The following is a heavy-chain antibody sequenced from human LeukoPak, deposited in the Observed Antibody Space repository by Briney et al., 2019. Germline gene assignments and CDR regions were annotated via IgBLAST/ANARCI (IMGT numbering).Heavy chain of an antibody. CDR2: IRYDGSNK. Sequence: GRSLRLSCAASGFTFRSYGMHWVRQAPGKGLEWVAYIRYDGSNKFYTVSVKGRFTISRDNSKNTLYLQMNSLRSDDTGVYYCANGGGAYDVIDYWGQGTLVTVSS. CDR1: GFTFRSYG. CDR3: ANGGGAYDVIDY. J-gene: IGHJ4*02. D-gene: IGHD3-16*01. V-gene: IGHV3-30*02.